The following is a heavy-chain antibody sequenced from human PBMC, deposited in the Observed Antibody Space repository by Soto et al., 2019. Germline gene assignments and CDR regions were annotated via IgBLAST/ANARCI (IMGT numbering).Heavy chain of an antibody. CDR3: ATPAYYDILTGEGAFDI. V-gene: IGHV1-24*01. D-gene: IGHD3-9*01. J-gene: IGHJ3*02. CDR1: GYTLTELS. CDR2: FDPEDGET. Sequence: ASVKVSCKVSGYTLTELSMHWVRQAPGKGLEWMGGFDPEDGETIYAQKFQGRVTMTEDTSTDTAYTELSSLRSEDTAVYYCATPAYYDILTGEGAFDIWGQGTMVTVSS.